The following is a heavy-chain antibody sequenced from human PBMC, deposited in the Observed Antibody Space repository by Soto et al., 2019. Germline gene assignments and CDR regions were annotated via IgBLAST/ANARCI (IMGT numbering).Heavy chain of an antibody. V-gene: IGHV3-53*01. D-gene: IGHD5-12*01. CDR1: GFSFSSAW. Sequence: GSLRLSCAASGFSFSSAWMTWVRQAPGKGLEWVSVIYSGGTTYYADSVKGRFIISRDISKNTLYLQMNILGAEDTAVYYCHGYGYWGQGTLVTVSS. CDR2: IYSGGTT. CDR3: HGYGY. J-gene: IGHJ4*02.